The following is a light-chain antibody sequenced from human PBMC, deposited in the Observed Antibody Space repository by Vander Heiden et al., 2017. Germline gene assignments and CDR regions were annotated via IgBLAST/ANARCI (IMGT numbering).Light chain of an antibody. CDR2: WAS. J-gene: IGKJ3*01. CDR3: QQNDSNPMIT. V-gene: IGKV4-1*01. Sequence: DIVMTQSPDSLAVSLGERATINCKSSQSVLYSSNNKNYLAWYQQKPGQPPKLLIYWASTREAGVPDRFSGSGYGKDFTLTISSRQAEDVAVYYCQQNDSNPMITFGHGTKVDIK. CDR1: QSVLYSSNNKNY.